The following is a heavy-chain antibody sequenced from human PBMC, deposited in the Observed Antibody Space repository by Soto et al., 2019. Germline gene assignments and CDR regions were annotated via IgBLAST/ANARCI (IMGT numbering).Heavy chain of an antibody. CDR3: AIDNGIYGSGSFSH. J-gene: IGHJ4*02. CDR1: GFTFGSYA. Sequence: EVQLLESGGGLVQPGGSLRLSCAASGFTFGSYAMSWVRQAPGKGLEWVSLISGTGGSSEYANSVKGRFTISRDYSKTTVFLQMDSLRDEDTTVYFCAIDNGIYGSGSFSHWGEGPMVIFSS. D-gene: IGHD3-10*01. V-gene: IGHV3-23*01. CDR2: ISGTGGSS.